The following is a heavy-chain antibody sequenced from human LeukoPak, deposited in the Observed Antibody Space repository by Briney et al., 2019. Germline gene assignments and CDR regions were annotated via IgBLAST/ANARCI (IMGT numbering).Heavy chain of an antibody. V-gene: IGHV4-31*03. CDR3: ARADTVTIHFGY. Sequence: PSETLSLTCTVSGGSITSSSYYWGWIRQHPGKGLEWIGYTYYGGSTYYNPSLKSRVTISVDTSNDRFSLKLSSMTAADTAVYYCARADTVTIHFGYWGQGTLVTVSS. J-gene: IGHJ4*02. D-gene: IGHD4-17*01. CDR1: GGSITSSSYY. CDR2: TYYGGST.